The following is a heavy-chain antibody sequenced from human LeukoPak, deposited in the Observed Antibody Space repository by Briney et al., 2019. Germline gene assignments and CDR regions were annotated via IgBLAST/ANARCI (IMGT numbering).Heavy chain of an antibody. V-gene: IGHV3-23*01. Sequence: GGSLRLSCAASGFTFSSFAMRWLRQTPGRGLKWLSAISGSGGSTYYADSVKGRFTISRDNSKKTLFLQMNSLRADDTAVYYCAKERDSPMITHQGTYWGQGTLVTVSS. J-gene: IGHJ4*02. CDR3: AKERDSPMITHQGTY. D-gene: IGHD3-22*01. CDR2: ISGSGGST. CDR1: GFTFSSFA.